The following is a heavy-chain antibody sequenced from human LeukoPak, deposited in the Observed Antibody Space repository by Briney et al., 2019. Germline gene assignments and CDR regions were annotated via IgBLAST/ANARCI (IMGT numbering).Heavy chain of an antibody. V-gene: IGHV4-59*08. CDR2: IYYSGST. CDR3: ARTPSGGWFDP. CDR1: GGSISSYY. Sequence: TSETLSLTCTVSGGSISSYYWSWIRQPPGKGLEWIGYIYYSGSTIYNPSLKSRVTISVDTSKNQFSLKLSSVTAADTAVYYCARTPSGGWFDPWGQGTLVTVSS. J-gene: IGHJ5*02.